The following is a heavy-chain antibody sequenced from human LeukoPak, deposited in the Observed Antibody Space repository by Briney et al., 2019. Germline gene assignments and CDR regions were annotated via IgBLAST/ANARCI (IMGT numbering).Heavy chain of an antibody. Sequence: GGSLRLSCAASGFTFSSYAMSWVRHAPGEGLEWVSAISGSGGSTYYADSVKGRFTISRDNSKNTLYLQMNSLRAEDTAVYYCAKKHVDFWSGYFDYWGQGTLVTVSS. D-gene: IGHD3-3*01. CDR1: GFTFSSYA. CDR3: AKKHVDFWSGYFDY. V-gene: IGHV3-23*01. CDR2: ISGSGGST. J-gene: IGHJ4*02.